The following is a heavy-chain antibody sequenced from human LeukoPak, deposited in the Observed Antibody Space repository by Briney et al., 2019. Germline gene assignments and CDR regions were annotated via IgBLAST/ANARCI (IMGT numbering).Heavy chain of an antibody. CDR1: GGTFSSYA. Sequence: ASVRVSCKASGGTFSSYAISWVRQAPGQGLEWMGRIIPILGIANYAQKFQGRVTVTADKSTSTAYMELSSLRSEDTAVYYCARDSSGWPDWGQGTLVTVSS. D-gene: IGHD6-19*01. CDR2: IIPILGIA. CDR3: ARDSSGWPD. V-gene: IGHV1-69*04. J-gene: IGHJ4*02.